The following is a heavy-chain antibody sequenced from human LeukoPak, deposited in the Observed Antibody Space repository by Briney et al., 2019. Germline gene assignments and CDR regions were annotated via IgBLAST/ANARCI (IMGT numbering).Heavy chain of an antibody. V-gene: IGHV1-2*02. CDR3: ARIHYYGSGSYDY. D-gene: IGHD3-10*01. CDR1: GYTFTGYY. CDR2: INPNSGGT. Sequence: EASVKVSCKASGYTFTGYYMHWVRQAPGQGLEWMGWINPNSGGTNYAQKFQGRVTMTRDTSISTAYMELSRLRSDDTAVYYCARIHYYGSGSYDYWGQGTLVTVSS. J-gene: IGHJ4*02.